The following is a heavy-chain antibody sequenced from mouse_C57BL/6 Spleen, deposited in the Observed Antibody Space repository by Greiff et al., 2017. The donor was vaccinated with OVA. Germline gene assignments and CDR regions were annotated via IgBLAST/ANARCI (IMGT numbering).Heavy chain of an antibody. V-gene: IGHV2-2*01. J-gene: IGHJ4*01. CDR1: GFSLTSYG. D-gene: IGHD2-1*01. CDR3: ARNSNLLSLYYAMDY. Sequence: QVQLQQSGPGLVQPSQSLSITCTVSGFSLTSYGVHWVRQSPGKGLEWLGVIWSGGSTDYNAAFISRLSISKDNSKSQVFFKINSLQADDTAIYYCARNSNLLSLYYAMDYWGQGTSVTVSS. CDR2: IWSGGST.